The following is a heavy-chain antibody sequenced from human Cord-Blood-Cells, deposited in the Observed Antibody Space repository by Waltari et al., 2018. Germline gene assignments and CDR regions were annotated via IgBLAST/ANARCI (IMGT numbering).Heavy chain of an antibody. CDR1: GGTFSSYA. V-gene: IGHV1-69*10. J-gene: IGHJ4*02. CDR2: IIPILGIA. Sequence: QVQLVQSGAEVKKPGSSVKVSCKASGGTFSSYAISWVRQATGQGLEWMGGIIPILGIASDAQKFQGRVTITADKSTGTAYMGLSSLRSEDTAVYYCARSGSGSYYNLYYWGQGTLVTVSS. CDR3: ARSGSGSYYNLYY. D-gene: IGHD3-10*01.